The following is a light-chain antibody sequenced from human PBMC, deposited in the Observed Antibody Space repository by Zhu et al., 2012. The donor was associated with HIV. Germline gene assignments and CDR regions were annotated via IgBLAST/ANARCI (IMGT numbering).Light chain of an antibody. CDR2: KAS. CDR3: QHLTLYPT. Sequence: DIQMTQSPSTLSASLGDRVTITCRASQYIGSWLAWYQQKAGKAPKLLIYKASTLESGVPSRFSGSESGTEFTLTISSLQPDDFATYFCQHLTLYPTFGGGSRVEIK. J-gene: IGKJ4*01. CDR1: QYIGSW. V-gene: IGKV1-5*03.